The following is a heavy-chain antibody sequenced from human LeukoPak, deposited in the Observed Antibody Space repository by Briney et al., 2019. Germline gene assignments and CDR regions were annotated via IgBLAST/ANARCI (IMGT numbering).Heavy chain of an antibody. J-gene: IGHJ6*03. Sequence: PSETLSLTCTVSGGSISSYYWSWIRQPPGKGLEWIGYIYTSGSTNYNPSLKSRVTISVDTSKNQFSLKLSSVTAADTAVYYCARSALSGWAYYYYYMDVWGKGTTVTVSS. D-gene: IGHD1-26*01. CDR1: GGSISSYY. V-gene: IGHV4-4*09. CDR2: IYTSGST. CDR3: ARSALSGWAYYYYYMDV.